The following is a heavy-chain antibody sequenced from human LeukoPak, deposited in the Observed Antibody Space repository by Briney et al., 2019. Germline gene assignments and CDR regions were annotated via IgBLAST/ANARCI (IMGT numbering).Heavy chain of an antibody. J-gene: IGHJ4*02. V-gene: IGHV4-4*07. Sequence: SETLSLTCAVSGDSISCCYWTWIRQSAGKGLEWIGRTFITGTTNYNPSLQGRVTMSVDRSKSQFSLRLNSVTAADTAVYYCVRQGYNYGAFNAWGQGTLVTVSS. CDR1: GDSISCCY. CDR2: TFITGTT. CDR3: VRQGYNYGAFNA. D-gene: IGHD5-18*01.